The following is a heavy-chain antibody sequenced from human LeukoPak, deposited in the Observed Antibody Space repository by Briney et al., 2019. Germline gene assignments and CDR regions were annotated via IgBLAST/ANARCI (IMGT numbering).Heavy chain of an antibody. CDR3: GRKSASRKTSEFDY. J-gene: IGHJ4*02. D-gene: IGHD2-2*01. CDR1: VSTFTSYG. Sequence: ASVTVSCKPSVSTFTSYGISWVRQPPGQGLEWMGWIHPNSGGTNYAQKFQGRVTMTRDTSISTAYMELSRLTFDDTAVYYCGRKSASRKTSEFDYWGQGTLVTVSS. V-gene: IGHV1-2*02. CDR2: IHPNSGGT.